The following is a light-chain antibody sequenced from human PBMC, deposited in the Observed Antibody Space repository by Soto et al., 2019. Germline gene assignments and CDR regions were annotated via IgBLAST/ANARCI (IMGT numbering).Light chain of an antibody. Sequence: EIVMTQSPATLSVSPGERATLSCRASQSISSNLAWYQQKLGQAPRLLIYRASTRATGIPARFSGSGSGTDFTLTISRLQSEDFALYYCHQYGNWPHTFGQGTKVEI. CDR1: QSISSN. CDR2: RAS. V-gene: IGKV3-15*01. J-gene: IGKJ1*01. CDR3: HQYGNWPHT.